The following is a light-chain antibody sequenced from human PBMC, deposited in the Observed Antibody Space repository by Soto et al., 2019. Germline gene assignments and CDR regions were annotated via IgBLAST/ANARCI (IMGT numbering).Light chain of an antibody. Sequence: QSVLTQPASVSGSPGQSITISCTGTSGDIGGYNYVSWYQQHPGKAPKLLISEVSNRPSGVSHRFSGSKSGNTASLTISGIMTEDEADYYCSSYTTNSTPVVFGGGTKLTVL. V-gene: IGLV2-14*01. J-gene: IGLJ2*01. CDR3: SSYTTNSTPVV. CDR2: EVS. CDR1: SGDIGGYNY.